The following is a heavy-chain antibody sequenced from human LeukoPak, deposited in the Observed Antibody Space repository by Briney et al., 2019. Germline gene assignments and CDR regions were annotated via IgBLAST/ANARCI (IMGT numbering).Heavy chain of an antibody. CDR1: GGSIYSSSYY. D-gene: IGHD2-15*01. J-gene: IGHJ5*02. V-gene: IGHV4-39*01. CDR3: ARVVVAATAWFDP. Sequence: PSETLSLTCTVSGGSIYSSSYYWRWIRQPPGKGLEWIGSIYYSGSTYYNPSLKSRVTISVDTSKNQFSLKLSSVTAADTAVYYCARVVVAATAWFDPWGQGTLVTVSS. CDR2: IYYSGST.